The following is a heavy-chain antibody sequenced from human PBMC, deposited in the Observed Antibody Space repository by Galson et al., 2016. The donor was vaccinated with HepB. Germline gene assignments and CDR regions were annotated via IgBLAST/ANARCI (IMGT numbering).Heavy chain of an antibody. J-gene: IGHJ4*02. CDR1: GFTFSNYG. CDR2: ISYDGSNK. V-gene: IGHV3-30*03. CDR3: ARWSRGTGSSLDF. D-gene: IGHD3-10*01. Sequence: SLRLSCAASGFTFSNYGMHWVRQAPGKGLEWVAVISYDGSNKEYADSVKGRFTISRDNSKNTLYLQMNSLGAEDTAIYYCARWSRGTGSSLDFWGQGTLVTVSS.